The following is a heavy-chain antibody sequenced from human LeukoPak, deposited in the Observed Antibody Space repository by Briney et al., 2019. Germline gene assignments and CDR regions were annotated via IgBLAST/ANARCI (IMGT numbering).Heavy chain of an antibody. CDR3: ARGLWFGEKGPFDY. CDR1: GGSISSSNW. CDR2: IYHSGST. J-gene: IGHJ4*02. V-gene: IGHV4-4*02. D-gene: IGHD3-10*01. Sequence: SETLSLTCAVSGGSISSSNWWSWVRQPPGKGLEWVGEIYHSGSTNYNPSLKRRVTISVDKSKNQFSLKLSSVPAADTAVYYCARGLWFGEKGPFDYWGQGTLVTVSS.